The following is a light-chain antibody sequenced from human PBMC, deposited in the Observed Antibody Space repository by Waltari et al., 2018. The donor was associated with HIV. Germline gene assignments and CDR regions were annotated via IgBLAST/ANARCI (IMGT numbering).Light chain of an antibody. CDR1: ISKIGPNS. V-gene: IGLV1-51*02. CDR3: ATWDSRLNSYV. J-gene: IGLJ1*01. Sequence: QSVLTQPPSISAAPGQRITISCSSSISKIGPNSVSWYQQVPGTAPKLLIYENDKRPSGIPDRVSGSKSDTSATLGISGFRTGDEADYYCATWDSRLNSYVFGSGTTVIVL. CDR2: END.